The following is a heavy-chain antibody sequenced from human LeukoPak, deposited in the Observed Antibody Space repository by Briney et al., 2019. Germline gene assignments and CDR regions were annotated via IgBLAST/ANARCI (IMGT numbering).Heavy chain of an antibody. CDR2: IYTGGSI. J-gene: IGHJ4*02. CDR1: GGSISYYY. D-gene: IGHD2-2*01. CDR3: ARVPCSSTSCQKYIDY. Sequence: SETLSLTCTVSGGSISYYYWSGIRQPAGKGPEWIGRIYTGGSINYNPSLKSRVTMSVDTSKNQFSLKLSSVTAADAAVYYCARVPCSSTSCQKYIDYWGQGTLVTVSS. V-gene: IGHV4-4*07.